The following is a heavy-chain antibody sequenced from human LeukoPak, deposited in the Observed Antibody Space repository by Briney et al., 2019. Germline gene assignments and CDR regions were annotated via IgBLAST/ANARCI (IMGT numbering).Heavy chain of an antibody. J-gene: IGHJ4*02. Sequence: PGGSLRLSCTASGFTFGDYAMSWVRQAPGKGLEWVGFIRTKAYGGTTEYAASVKGRFTISRDDSKSIVYLQMNSLKTEDTAVHYCARELSGSYYDFDYWGQGTLVTVSS. V-gene: IGHV3-49*04. CDR3: ARELSGSYYDFDY. D-gene: IGHD1-26*01. CDR1: GFTFGDYA. CDR2: IRTKAYGGTT.